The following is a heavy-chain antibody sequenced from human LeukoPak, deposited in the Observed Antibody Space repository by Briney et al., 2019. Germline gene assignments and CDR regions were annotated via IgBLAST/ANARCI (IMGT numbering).Heavy chain of an antibody. J-gene: IGHJ3*02. CDR3: ANDMGELSFRPDAFDI. Sequence: GGSLRLSCAASGFTFSSYSMNWVRQAPGKGLEWVSSISSSSSYIYYADSVKGRFTISRDNSKNTLYLQMNSLRAEDTAVYYCANDMGELSFRPDAFDIWGQGTMVTVSS. D-gene: IGHD3-16*02. CDR1: GFTFSSYS. V-gene: IGHV3-21*04. CDR2: ISSSSSYI.